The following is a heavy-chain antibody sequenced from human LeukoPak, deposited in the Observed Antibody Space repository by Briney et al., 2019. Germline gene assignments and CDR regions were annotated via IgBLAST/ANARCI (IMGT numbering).Heavy chain of an antibody. D-gene: IGHD6-19*01. J-gene: IGHJ4*02. Sequence: GGSLRLSCAASGFTLNSYWMSWVRQAPGKGLEWVANIKEDGSEKYYVDSVKGRFTISRDNAKNSLYLQMNSLRAEDTAVYYCARVRKSIAVAGTYYFDYWGQGTLVTVSS. CDR1: GFTLNSYW. CDR2: IKEDGSEK. V-gene: IGHV3-7*01. CDR3: ARVRKSIAVAGTYYFDY.